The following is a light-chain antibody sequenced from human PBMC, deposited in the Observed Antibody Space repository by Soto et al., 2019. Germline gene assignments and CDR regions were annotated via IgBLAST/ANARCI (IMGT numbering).Light chain of an antibody. CDR2: LSSDGSH. J-gene: IGLJ2*01. CDR1: SGHSSYA. Sequence: QSVLTQSPSASASLGASVKLTCTLSSGHSSYAIAWHQQQPEKGPRYLMKLSSDGSHSKGDGIPDRFSGSSSGAERYLTISSLQSEDEADYYCQTWDTGARVVFGGGTKLDRP. V-gene: IGLV4-69*01. CDR3: QTWDTGARVV.